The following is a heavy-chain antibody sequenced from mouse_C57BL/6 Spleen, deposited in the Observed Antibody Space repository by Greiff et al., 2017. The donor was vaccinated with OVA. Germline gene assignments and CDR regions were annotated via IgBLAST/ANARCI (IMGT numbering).Heavy chain of an antibody. CDR3: ARQGGLPFAY. V-gene: IGHV1-26*01. J-gene: IGHJ3*01. D-gene: IGHD2-4*01. CDR1: GYTFTDYY. Sequence: VQLQQSGPELVKPGASVKISCKASGYTFTDYYMNWVKQSHGKSLEWIGDINPNNGGTSYNQKFKGKATLTVDKSSSTAYMELRSLTSEDSAVYYCARQGGLPFAYWGQGTLVTVSA. CDR2: INPNNGGT.